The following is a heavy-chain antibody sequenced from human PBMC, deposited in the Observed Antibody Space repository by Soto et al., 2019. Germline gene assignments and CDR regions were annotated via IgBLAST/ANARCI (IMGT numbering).Heavy chain of an antibody. CDR2: ISYDGSNK. V-gene: IGHV3-30*18. Sequence: PGGSLRLSCETSAFTFRSYGMHWVRQAPGKGLQWVASISYDGSNKKYVDSVKGRFTVSRDNSKSTLYLQMNSLRRDDTAVYYCAKSSRQYASAIQAFFDPWGLGTLVTVSS. J-gene: IGHJ5*02. CDR3: AKSSRQYASAIQAFFDP. D-gene: IGHD2-2*01. CDR1: AFTFRSYG.